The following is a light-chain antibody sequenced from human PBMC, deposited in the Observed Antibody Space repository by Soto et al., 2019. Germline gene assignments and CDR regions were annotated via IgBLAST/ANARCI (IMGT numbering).Light chain of an antibody. Sequence: QSVLTQPPSVSGAPGQWVTVSCTGSSSNIGAGSDVHWYQQVAGKAPKLLIFGNTNRPSGVPDRFSGSKSGTSASLDITGLQTADEAEYFCQSFDTRLSAWVFGGGTKVTVL. V-gene: IGLV1-40*01. CDR3: QSFDTRLSAWV. J-gene: IGLJ3*02. CDR2: GNT. CDR1: SSNIGAGSD.